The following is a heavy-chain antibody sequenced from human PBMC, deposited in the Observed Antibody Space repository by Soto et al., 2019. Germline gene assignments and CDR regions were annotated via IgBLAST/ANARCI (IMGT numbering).Heavy chain of an antibody. V-gene: IGHV4-31*03. CDR1: GGSISSGDYY. J-gene: IGHJ3*02. CDR3: ARGIFYAFDI. D-gene: IGHD3-9*01. CDR2: IYYSGST. Sequence: SETLSLTCTVSGGSISSGDYYWSWIRQHPGKGLEWIGYIYYSGSTYYNPSLKSRVTISVDTSKNQFSLKLSSVTAADTAVYYCARGIFYAFDIWGQGTMVTVSS.